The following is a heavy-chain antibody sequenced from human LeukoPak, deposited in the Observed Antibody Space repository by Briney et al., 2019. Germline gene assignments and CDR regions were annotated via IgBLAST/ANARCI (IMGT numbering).Heavy chain of an antibody. D-gene: IGHD3-10*01. CDR2: IWYDGSNK. Sequence: GRSLRLSCAASGFTFSSYGMHWVRQAPGKGLEGVAVIWYDGSNKYYADSVKGRFTISRDNSKNTLYLQMNSLRAEDTAVYYCARDAAFPQYYYGSGSYYPDYWGQGTLVTVSS. J-gene: IGHJ4*02. CDR3: ARDAAFPQYYYGSGSYYPDY. CDR1: GFTFSSYG. V-gene: IGHV3-33*01.